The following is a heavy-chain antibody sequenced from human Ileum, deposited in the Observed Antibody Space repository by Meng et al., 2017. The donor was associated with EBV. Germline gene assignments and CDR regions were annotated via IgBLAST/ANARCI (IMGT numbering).Heavy chain of an antibody. J-gene: IGHJ4*02. CDR2: VNYNGDS. Sequence: QVQLQLSGPGLVRPSETLSLTCTVSGASVTSSGYYWSWLRQSPGKGLEWLGYVNYNGDSTYNPSPKSRVTIFIDTSKKQFYLNLTSATAADTAIYYCARDLRVGGAFDYWGQGALVTVSS. CDR1: GASVTSSGYY. V-gene: IGHV4-61*08. CDR3: ARDLRVGGAFDY. D-gene: IGHD1-26*01.